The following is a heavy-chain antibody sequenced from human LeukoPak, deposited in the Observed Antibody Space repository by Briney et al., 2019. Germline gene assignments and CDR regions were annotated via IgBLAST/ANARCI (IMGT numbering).Heavy chain of an antibody. CDR3: ARDPGPYYDILTGWDV. Sequence: PSETLSLTCTVSGGSISSYYWSWIRQPAGKGLEWIGRIYTSGSTNYNPSLKGRVTMSVDTSKNQFSLKLSSVTAADTAVYYCARDPGPYYDILTGWDVWGQGTTVTVSS. CDR1: GGSISSYY. V-gene: IGHV4-4*07. CDR2: IYTSGST. J-gene: IGHJ6*02. D-gene: IGHD3-9*01.